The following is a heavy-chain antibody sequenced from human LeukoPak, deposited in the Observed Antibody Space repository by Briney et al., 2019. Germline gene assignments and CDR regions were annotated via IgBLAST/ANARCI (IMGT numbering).Heavy chain of an antibody. CDR2: ISDGGGTT. CDR1: GFTFSSYE. Sequence: GGSLRLSCAASGFTFSSYEMNWVRQAPGKGLEWVSGISDGGGTTNYADAVKGRFTISRDKSKNTLFLQMNSLRAEDTAVYYCAKSYGDYLGYFDSWGQGTLVTVSS. J-gene: IGHJ4*02. CDR3: AKSYGDYLGYFDS. D-gene: IGHD4-17*01. V-gene: IGHV3-23*01.